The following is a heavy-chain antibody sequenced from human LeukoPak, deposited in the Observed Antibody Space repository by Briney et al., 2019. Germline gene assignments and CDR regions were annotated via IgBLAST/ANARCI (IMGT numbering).Heavy chain of an antibody. J-gene: IGHJ3*01. CDR3: ARHIPVSYDAFDL. CDR1: GGSISSGSYY. Sequence: SETLSLTCTVSGGSISSGSYYWSWLRQPAGKGLEWLGRIYTSGSTNYNPPLKSRVTISVDTSKTQFSLRLTSVTAADTAVYYCARHIPVSYDAFDLWGRGTTVTVSS. D-gene: IGHD6-19*01. V-gene: IGHV4-61*02. CDR2: IYTSGST.